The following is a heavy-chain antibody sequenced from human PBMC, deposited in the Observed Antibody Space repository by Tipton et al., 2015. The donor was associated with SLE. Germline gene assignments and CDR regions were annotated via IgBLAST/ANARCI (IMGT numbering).Heavy chain of an antibody. Sequence: TLSLTCAVSGGSISSGGYSWSWIRQPPGKGLEWIGSIYYSGSTYYNPSLKSRVTISVDTSKNQFSLKLSSVTAADTAVYYCAREKWDAFDIWGQGTMVTVSS. CDR3: AREKWDAFDI. CDR2: IYYSGST. J-gene: IGHJ3*02. CDR1: GGSISSGGYS. V-gene: IGHV4-30-4*07. D-gene: IGHD2-8*01.